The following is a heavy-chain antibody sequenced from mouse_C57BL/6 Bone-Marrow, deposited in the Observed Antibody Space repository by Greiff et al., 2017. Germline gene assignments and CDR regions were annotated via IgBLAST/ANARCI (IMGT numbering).Heavy chain of an antibody. CDR2: INPNNGGT. CDR3: AKAYYYGSSYEYYFDY. Sequence: VQLQQSGPELVKPGASVKIPCKASGYTFTDYNMDWVKQSHGKSLAWIGDINPNNGGTIYNQKFKGKATLTVDKSSSTAYMQLSSLTSEDSAVYYCAKAYYYGSSYEYYFDYWGQGTTLTVSS. V-gene: IGHV1-18*01. J-gene: IGHJ2*01. D-gene: IGHD1-1*01. CDR1: GYTFTDYN.